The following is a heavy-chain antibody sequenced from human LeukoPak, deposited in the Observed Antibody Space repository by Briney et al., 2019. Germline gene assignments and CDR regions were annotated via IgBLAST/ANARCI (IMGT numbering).Heavy chain of an antibody. Sequence: GGSLRLSCTASGFTFRRYDMHWVRQATGKGLEWVSAIDTAGDTFYPGSVKGRFSISRENAKNSLYLQMNSLRAGDTAVYYCARVLTVRSGGYDAFDIWGQGTRATVSS. V-gene: IGHV3-13*01. CDR3: ARVLTVRSGGYDAFDI. J-gene: IGHJ3*02. CDR1: GFTFRRYD. D-gene: IGHD6-25*01. CDR2: IDTAGDT.